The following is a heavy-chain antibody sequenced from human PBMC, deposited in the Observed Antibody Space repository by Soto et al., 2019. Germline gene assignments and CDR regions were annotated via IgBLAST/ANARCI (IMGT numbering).Heavy chain of an antibody. CDR3: AXGTIXAXXHLDY. J-gene: IGHJ4*02. CDR1: GFTFSSYA. V-gene: IGHV3-30*03. Sequence: QVQLVESGGGVVQPGKSLRLSCAASGFTFSSYAMHWARQAPGKGLEWVTVISIRGGDEYYAESVRGRFTXSRDXSKXXXXXXXXXXXXXXXAVYYCAXGTIXAXXHLDYXGQGXXVTV. CDR2: ISIRGGDE. D-gene: IGHD1-1*01.